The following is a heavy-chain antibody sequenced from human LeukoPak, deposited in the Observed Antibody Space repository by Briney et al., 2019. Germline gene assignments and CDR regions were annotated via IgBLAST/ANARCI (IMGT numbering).Heavy chain of an antibody. J-gene: IGHJ4*02. CDR1: GLTRDEYG. Sequence: PGGTLRLSCAASGLTRDEYGMSWLRQAPGQEREWGGRINSKTDGGTTDYAAPVKGRFTISRDDSKNTLYLQMNSLKTEDTAVYYCTTWVIYVWGSSNYYFDYWGQGTLVTVSP. V-gene: IGHV3-15*01. CDR3: TTWVIYVWGSSNYYFDY. D-gene: IGHD3-16*01. CDR2: INSKTDGGTT.